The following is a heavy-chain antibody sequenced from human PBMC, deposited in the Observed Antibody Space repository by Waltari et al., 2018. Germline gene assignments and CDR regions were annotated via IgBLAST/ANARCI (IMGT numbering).Heavy chain of an antibody. V-gene: IGHV3-66*01. J-gene: IGHJ4*02. CDR1: GFTVGNNY. CDR2: IYSGGDA. Sequence: DVQLVESGGGLVQPGGSLRHSCAASGFTVGNNYMSWVRQPPGKGLEWVSLIYSGGDAFYADSVKGRFTISRDNSKNTLYLQMNSLRAEDTAVYYCARPSSGSHNYWGRGTLVTVSS. D-gene: IGHD1-26*01. CDR3: ARPSSGSHNY.